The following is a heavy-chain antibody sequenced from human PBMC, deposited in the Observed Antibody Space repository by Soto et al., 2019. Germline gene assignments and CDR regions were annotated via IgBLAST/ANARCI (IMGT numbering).Heavy chain of an antibody. J-gene: IGHJ4*02. CDR2: INHSGST. V-gene: IGHV4-34*01. CDR3: AIYCSSTSCYNDY. Sequence: SETLSLTCAVYGGSFSGYYCSWIRQPPGKGLEWIGEINHSGSTNYNPSLKSRVTISVDTSKNQFSLKLSSVTAADTAVYCCAIYCSSTSCYNDYWGQGTLVTV. CDR1: GGSFSGYY. D-gene: IGHD2-2*02.